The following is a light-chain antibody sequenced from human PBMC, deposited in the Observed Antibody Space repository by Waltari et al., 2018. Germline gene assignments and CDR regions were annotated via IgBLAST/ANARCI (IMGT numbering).Light chain of an antibody. CDR2: QDS. CDR1: KLGDKY. Sequence: SYELTQPPSVSVSPGQTASITCYGDKLGDKYSYGYQQRPGQSPVLVISQDSQRPSAIPERFSGSNSGNTATLTISGTQAMDEADYYCQAWDSSTVVFGGGTKLAVL. J-gene: IGLJ2*01. V-gene: IGLV3-1*01. CDR3: QAWDSSTVV.